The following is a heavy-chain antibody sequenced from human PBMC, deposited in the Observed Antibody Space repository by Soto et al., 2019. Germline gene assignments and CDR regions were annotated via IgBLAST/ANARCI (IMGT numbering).Heavy chain of an antibody. CDR3: TREYSSGWYGSWFDP. Sequence: SETLSLTCAVYGGSFSGYYWSWIRQPPGKGLEWIGEINHSGSTNYNPSLKSRVTISVDTSKNQFSLKLSSVTAADTAVYYCTREYSSGWYGSWFDPWGQGTLVTVSS. CDR2: INHSGST. D-gene: IGHD6-19*01. V-gene: IGHV4-34*01. J-gene: IGHJ5*02. CDR1: GGSFSGYY.